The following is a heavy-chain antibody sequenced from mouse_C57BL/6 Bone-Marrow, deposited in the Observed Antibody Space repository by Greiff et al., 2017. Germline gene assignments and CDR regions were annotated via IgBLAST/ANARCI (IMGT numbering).Heavy chain of an antibody. Sequence: VQLQQSGAELVRPGASVTLSCKASGYTFTDYEMHWVKQTPVHGLEWIGAIDPETGGTAYNQKFKGKAILTAAKSTSTAYMELRSLTSEDSAVYYCTRQSLDYWGQGTTLTVSS. CDR2: IDPETGGT. V-gene: IGHV1-15*01. CDR3: TRQSLDY. CDR1: GYTFTDYE. J-gene: IGHJ2*01.